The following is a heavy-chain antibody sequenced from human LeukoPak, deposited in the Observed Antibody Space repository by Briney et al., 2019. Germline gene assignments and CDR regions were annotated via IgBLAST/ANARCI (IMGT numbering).Heavy chain of an antibody. Sequence: ASVKVSCKVSGYTLTELSIHWVRQATGQGLEWMGWMNPNSGNTGYAQKFQGRVTMTRNTSISTAYMELSSLRSEDTAVYYCARGGDSGYDPDYWGQGTLVTVSS. CDR3: ARGGDSGYDPDY. CDR1: GYTLTELS. CDR2: MNPNSGNT. J-gene: IGHJ4*02. V-gene: IGHV1-8*01. D-gene: IGHD5-12*01.